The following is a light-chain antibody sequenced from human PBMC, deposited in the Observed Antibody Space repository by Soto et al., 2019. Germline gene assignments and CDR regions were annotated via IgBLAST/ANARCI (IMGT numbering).Light chain of an antibody. Sequence: DIQMTQSPSTLSASVGDRVTITCRASQNINSWLAWYQQKPGKAPKLLIYKASSLESGVPSRFSGSGSGTEFPLNISSLQPDDFAAYYCQQYEIYPITFGQGTRLEIK. CDR2: KAS. J-gene: IGKJ5*01. CDR1: QNINSW. V-gene: IGKV1-5*03. CDR3: QQYEIYPIT.